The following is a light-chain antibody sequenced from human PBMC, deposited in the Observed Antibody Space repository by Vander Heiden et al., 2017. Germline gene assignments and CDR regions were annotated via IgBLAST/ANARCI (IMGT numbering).Light chain of an antibody. V-gene: IGKV1-33*01. CDR3: QQDDTFYT. CDR1: QDISNY. J-gene: IGKJ2*01. Sequence: DIQMTQSPSSLSASVGDRVTITCQASQDISNYLNWYQQKAGKAPNLLIYDATNLKTGVPSRFSGSGFGRDFTFTISSLQPEDVATYYCQQDDTFYTFGQGTKLEIK. CDR2: DAT.